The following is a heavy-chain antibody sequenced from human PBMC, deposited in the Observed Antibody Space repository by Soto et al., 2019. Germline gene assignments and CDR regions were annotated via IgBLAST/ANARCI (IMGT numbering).Heavy chain of an antibody. Sequence: QVQLVQSGAEVKKPGASVKVSCKASGYTFTSYDINWVRQATGQGLEWMGWMNPNSGNTGYAQKVQGRVTMTRNTSIITAYMELSSLRSEDTAVYYCAIRVYCSGGSCYSFDYLGQGTLVTVSS. CDR3: AIRVYCSGGSCYSFDY. CDR1: GYTFTSYD. V-gene: IGHV1-8*01. CDR2: MNPNSGNT. D-gene: IGHD2-15*01. J-gene: IGHJ4*02.